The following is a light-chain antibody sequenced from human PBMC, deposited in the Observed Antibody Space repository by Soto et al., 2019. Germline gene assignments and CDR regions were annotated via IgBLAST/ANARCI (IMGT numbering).Light chain of an antibody. J-gene: IGKJ1*01. CDR2: GAS. CDR3: QQFNNWPT. CDR1: QSVSSN. Sequence: EIVMTQSPATLSVSPGETATLSCRASQSVSSNLAWYQQKPGQAPRLLIYGASTRATVIPARFSGSGSVTEFTLNISSLQSEDFAVYYWQQFNNWPTFGKGTKVEIK. V-gene: IGKV3-15*01.